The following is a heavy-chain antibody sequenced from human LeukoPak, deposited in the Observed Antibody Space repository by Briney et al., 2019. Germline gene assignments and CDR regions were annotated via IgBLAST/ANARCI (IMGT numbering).Heavy chain of an antibody. CDR1: GFTFSSYA. J-gene: IGHJ6*02. V-gene: IGHV3-30-3*01. Sequence: GGSLRLSCAASGFTFSSYAMYWVRQAPGKGLEWVAVISYDGSNKYYADSVRGRFTISRDNSKNTLYLQMNSLRAEDTAVYYCAKDIVVVPAAIGYYYYYGMDVWGQGTTVTVSS. CDR2: ISYDGSNK. D-gene: IGHD2-2*01. CDR3: AKDIVVVPAAIGYYYYYGMDV.